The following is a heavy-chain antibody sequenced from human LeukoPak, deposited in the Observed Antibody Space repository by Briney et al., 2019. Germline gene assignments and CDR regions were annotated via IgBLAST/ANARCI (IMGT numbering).Heavy chain of an antibody. J-gene: IGHJ3*02. CDR1: GGSISSYY. V-gene: IGHV4-59*01. CDR2: IYYSGST. CDR3: ARSCRILDIVATIRARLGGNGFDI. Sequence: SETLSLTCTVSGGSISSYYWSWIRQPPGKGLEWIGYIYYSGSTNYNPSLKSRVTISVDTSKNQFSLKLTSVTAADTAVYYCARSCRILDIVATIRARLGGNGFDIWGQGTMVTVSS. D-gene: IGHD5-12*01.